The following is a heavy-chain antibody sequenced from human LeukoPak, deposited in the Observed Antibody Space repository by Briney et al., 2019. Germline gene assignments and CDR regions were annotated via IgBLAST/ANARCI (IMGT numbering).Heavy chain of an antibody. Sequence: SETLSLTCTVSGGSISSYYWSWIRQPPGKGLEWIGYIYYSGSTNYNPSLKSRVTISVDTSKNQFSLKLSSVTAADTAVYYCARGRDGYNFDYWGQGTLVTVSS. D-gene: IGHD5-24*01. CDR1: GGSISSYY. J-gene: IGHJ4*02. CDR3: ARGRDGYNFDY. CDR2: IYYSGST. V-gene: IGHV4-59*01.